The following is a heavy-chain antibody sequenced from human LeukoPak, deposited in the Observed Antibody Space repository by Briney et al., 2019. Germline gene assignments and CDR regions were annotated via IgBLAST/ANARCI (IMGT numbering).Heavy chain of an antibody. CDR3: ARDSGSYTGLDY. D-gene: IGHD1-26*01. V-gene: IGHV3-30-3*01. Sequence: PGRSLRLSCAASGFTFSSYAMHWVRQAPGKGLEWVAVISYDGSNKYYADSVKGRFTISRDNSKNTLYLQMNSLRAEDTAVYYCARDSGSYTGLDYWGQGTLVTVSS. CDR1: GFTFSSYA. CDR2: ISYDGSNK. J-gene: IGHJ4*02.